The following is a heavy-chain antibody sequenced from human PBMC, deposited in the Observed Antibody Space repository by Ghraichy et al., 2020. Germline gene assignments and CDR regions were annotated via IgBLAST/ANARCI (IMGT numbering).Heavy chain of an antibody. V-gene: IGHV3-74*01. J-gene: IGHJ3*01. CDR1: GFTFSRYW. D-gene: IGHD3-10*01. Sequence: GGSLRLSCAASGFTFSRYWMHWVRQAPGEGLVWVSRINSGGTNMIYADSVKGRFTISRDKSKRTMYLQMNSLRADDTAVYYCAKEGGRLGEGAFDVWGQGTKVTVSS. CDR2: INSGGTNM. CDR3: AKEGGRLGEGAFDV.